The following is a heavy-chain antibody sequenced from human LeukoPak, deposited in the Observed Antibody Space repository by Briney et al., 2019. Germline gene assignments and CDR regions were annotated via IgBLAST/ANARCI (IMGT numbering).Heavy chain of an antibody. J-gene: IGHJ4*02. CDR2: IYSGGST. Sequence: GGSLRLSCATSGFTVSTNYMSWLRQAPGRGPEWVSVIYSGGSTYYADSVKGRFTISRDKSKNTLYLQMNSLRVEDTAVYYCARVGAGVSYYFDYWGQGSPVTVSS. D-gene: IGHD1-26*01. CDR3: ARVGAGVSYYFDY. CDR1: GFTVSTNY. V-gene: IGHV3-53*01.